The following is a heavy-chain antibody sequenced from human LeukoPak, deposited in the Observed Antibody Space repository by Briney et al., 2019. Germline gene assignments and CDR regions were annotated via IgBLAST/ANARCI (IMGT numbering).Heavy chain of an antibody. D-gene: IGHD5-12*01. CDR1: GASISSSSSFF. CDR3: ARGTRGYGPETAFDY. J-gene: IGHJ4*02. Sequence: PSETLSLTCTVSGASISSSSSFFWAWIRQPPGKGLEWIGTMSNSGSTYYNPSLKSRVTISGDTSKNQFSLKLSSVTAADTAVYYCARGTRGYGPETAFDYWGQGTLVTVSS. V-gene: IGHV4-39*01. CDR2: MSNSGST.